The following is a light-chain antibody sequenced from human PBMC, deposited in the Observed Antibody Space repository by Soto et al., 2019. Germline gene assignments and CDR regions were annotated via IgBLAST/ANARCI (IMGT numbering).Light chain of an antibody. V-gene: IGLV1-40*01. CDR2: GNS. Sequence: QSVLTQPPSVSGAPGQRVTISCNESSPNIGAGYDVHWYQQVPGTAPKLLIYGNSNRPSGVPDRFSGSKSGTSASLAITGLQAEDEADYYCQSYDSSLSCYVFGTGTKLTVL. CDR3: QSYDSSLSCYV. CDR1: SPNIGAGYD. J-gene: IGLJ1*01.